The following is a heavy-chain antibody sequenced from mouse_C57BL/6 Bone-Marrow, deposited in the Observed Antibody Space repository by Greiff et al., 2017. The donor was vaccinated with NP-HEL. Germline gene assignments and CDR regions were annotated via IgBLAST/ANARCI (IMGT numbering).Heavy chain of an antibody. D-gene: IGHD3-2*01. J-gene: IGHJ2*01. Sequence: VQLQQSGAELARPGASVTLSCKASGYTFTDYEMHWVKQTPVHGLEWIGAIDPETGGTAYNQKFKGKAILTADKSSSTAYMELRSLTSEDSAVYYCTRETGYWGQGTTLTVSS. V-gene: IGHV1-15*01. CDR2: IDPETGGT. CDR3: TRETGY. CDR1: GYTFTDYE.